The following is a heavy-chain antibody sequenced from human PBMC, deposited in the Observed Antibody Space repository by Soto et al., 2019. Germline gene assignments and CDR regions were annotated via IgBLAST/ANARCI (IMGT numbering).Heavy chain of an antibody. J-gene: IGHJ5*02. CDR1: GYTFSTYG. Sequence: QVQLVQSGAEVKKPGASVKVSCKASGYTFSTYGFSWVRQAPGQGLEWMGWIGADNGDTNYAQNFQGRVTMTTDTSTTTSYMEFRSLTSDDTAVYFCARDWKGAEGFDPWGQGTLVTVSS. CDR2: IGADNGDT. V-gene: IGHV1-18*01. D-gene: IGHD1-1*01. CDR3: ARDWKGAEGFDP.